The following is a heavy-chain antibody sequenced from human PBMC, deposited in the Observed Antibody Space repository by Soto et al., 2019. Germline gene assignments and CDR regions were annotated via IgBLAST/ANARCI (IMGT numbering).Heavy chain of an antibody. D-gene: IGHD5-12*01. J-gene: IGHJ4*02. Sequence: LRLSCAASGFTFSSYNMNWVRQAPGKGLEWVSYISGSRRSTIYYADSVKGRFTISRDNAKNSLYLQVNSLRDEDTAVYYCARGGYDWNYFDYWGQGTLVTVSS. CDR3: ARGGYDWNYFDY. V-gene: IGHV3-48*02. CDR2: ISGSRRSTI. CDR1: GFTFSSYN.